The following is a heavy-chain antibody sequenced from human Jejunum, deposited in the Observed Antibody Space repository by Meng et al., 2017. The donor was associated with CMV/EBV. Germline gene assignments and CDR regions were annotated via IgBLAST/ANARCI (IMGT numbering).Heavy chain of an antibody. CDR3: ARGTGNYGDWDC. CDR1: GLTINNDW. J-gene: IGHJ4*02. CDR2: INGGGSST. V-gene: IGHV3-74*01. Sequence: SGLTINNDWMHWVRQGPGKGLEWVSRINGGGSSTNYADSVKGRFTVSRDNGKNIVYLQMNSLRAEDTAVYYCARGTGNYGDWDCWGQGTLVTVSS. D-gene: IGHD1-7*01.